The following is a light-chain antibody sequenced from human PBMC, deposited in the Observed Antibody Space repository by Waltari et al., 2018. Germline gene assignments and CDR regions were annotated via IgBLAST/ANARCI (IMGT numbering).Light chain of an antibody. CDR3: SSFTTSSTWV. CDR1: SSNIGSQRS. Sequence: QSALTQPASVSGSPGQSLTISSTRSSSNIGSQRSVSWYQQHAGKAPNLLISDVNQRPSGISSRFSGSKSGNTASLTISGLQAEDEADYYCSSFTTSSTWVFGGGTQLTVL. V-gene: IGLV2-14*03. CDR2: DVN. J-gene: IGLJ3*02.